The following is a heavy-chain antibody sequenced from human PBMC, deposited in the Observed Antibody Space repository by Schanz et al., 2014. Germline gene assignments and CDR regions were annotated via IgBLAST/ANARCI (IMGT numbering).Heavy chain of an antibody. CDR2: ISGSGGST. V-gene: IGHV3-23*01. J-gene: IGHJ3*02. CDR1: GFTFSSYA. CDR3: ARVALPGYSSPRDAFDI. D-gene: IGHD5-18*01. Sequence: EVQLLESGGGLVQPGGSLRLSCAASGFTFSSYAMSWVRQAPGKGLEWVSAISGSGGSTYYADSVKGRFTISRDNSENTLYLQMNGLRAEDTAVYYCARVALPGYSSPRDAFDIWGQGTMVTVSS.